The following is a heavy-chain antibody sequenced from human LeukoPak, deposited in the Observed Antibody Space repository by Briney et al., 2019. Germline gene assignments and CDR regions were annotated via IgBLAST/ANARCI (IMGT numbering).Heavy chain of an antibody. V-gene: IGHV3-23*01. Sequence: GGSLRLSCAASGFTFSNYAITWVRQAPGKGLEWISGISGSSGSTYYADSVKGRFTISRDNSKNTLYLQMNSLRAEDTAVYYCAKDRAYYASESIIDYWGQGTLVTVSS. CDR1: GFTFSNYA. D-gene: IGHD3-10*01. CDR3: AKDRAYYASESIIDY. J-gene: IGHJ4*02. CDR2: ISGSSGST.